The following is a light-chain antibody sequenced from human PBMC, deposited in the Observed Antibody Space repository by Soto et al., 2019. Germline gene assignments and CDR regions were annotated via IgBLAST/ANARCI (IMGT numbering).Light chain of an antibody. J-gene: IGKJ4*01. V-gene: IGKV1-33*01. CDR3: QQYDNLPLT. CDR2: DAS. CDR1: QDISNY. Sequence: DIQMTQSPSSLSASVGERVTITCQASQDISNYLNWYQQKPGKAPKLLIYDASNLETRVPSRFSGSGSGTDFIFTISSLQPEDIATYYCQQYDNLPLTFGGGTKVDIK.